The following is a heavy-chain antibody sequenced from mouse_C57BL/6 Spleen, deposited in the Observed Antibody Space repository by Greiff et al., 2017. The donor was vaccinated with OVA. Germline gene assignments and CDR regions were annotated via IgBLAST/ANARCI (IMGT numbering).Heavy chain of an antibody. CDR2: INPNNGGT. CDR3: ASSYSNLYYAMDY. CDR1: GYTFTDYY. J-gene: IGHJ4*01. Sequence: VQLQQSGPELVKPGASVKISCKASGYTFTDYYMNWVKQSHGKSLEWFGDINPNNGGTSYNQKFKGKATLTVDKSSSTAYMELRSLTSEDSAVYYCASSYSNLYYAMDYWGQGTSVTVSS. V-gene: IGHV1-26*01. D-gene: IGHD2-5*01.